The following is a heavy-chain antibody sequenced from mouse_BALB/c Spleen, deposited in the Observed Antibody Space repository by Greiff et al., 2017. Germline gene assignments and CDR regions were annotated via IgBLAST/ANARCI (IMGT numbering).Heavy chain of an antibody. D-gene: IGHD1-1*01. Sequence: VQLQQSGPELVKPGASVKMSCKASGYTFTSYVMHWVKQKPGQGLEWIGYINPFNDGTKYNEKFKGKATLTSDKSSSTAYMELSSLTSEDSAVYYCAREGNYYYGSSYDYWGQGTTLTVSS. J-gene: IGHJ2*01. CDR1: GYTFTSYV. V-gene: IGHV1-14*01. CDR3: AREGNYYYGSSYDY. CDR2: INPFNDGT.